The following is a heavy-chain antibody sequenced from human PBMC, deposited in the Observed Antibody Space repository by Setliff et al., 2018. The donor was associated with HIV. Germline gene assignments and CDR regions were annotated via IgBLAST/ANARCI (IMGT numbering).Heavy chain of an antibody. CDR1: GGTFSSYA. Sequence: ASVKVSCKASGGTFSSYAISWVRQAPGQGLEWLGGIIPIVGITNQAQKFQGRVTITADKSTNTAYMELSSLRSEDTAVYDCAKDRGRGNWLDPWGQGTLVTSPQ. CDR2: IIPIVGIT. CDR3: AKDRGRGNWLDP. V-gene: IGHV1-69*10. D-gene: IGHD3-16*01. J-gene: IGHJ5*02.